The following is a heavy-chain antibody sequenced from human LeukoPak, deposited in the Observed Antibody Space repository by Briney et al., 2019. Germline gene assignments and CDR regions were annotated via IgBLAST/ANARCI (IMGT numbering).Heavy chain of an antibody. V-gene: IGHV3-30*02. Sequence: PGGSLRLSCAASGFTFSSYGIHWVRQAPGKGLEWVAFIRYDGSDENYADSVKGRFTISRDNSNNTLDLQMNSLRAEDTAVYYCAKDSSSGSSYYFHGMDVWGQGTTVIVSS. CDR1: GFTFSSYG. CDR2: IRYDGSDE. J-gene: IGHJ6*02. CDR3: AKDSSSGSSYYFHGMDV. D-gene: IGHD3-10*01.